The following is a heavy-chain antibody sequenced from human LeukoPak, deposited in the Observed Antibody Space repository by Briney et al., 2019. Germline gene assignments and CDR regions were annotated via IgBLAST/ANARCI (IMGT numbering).Heavy chain of an antibody. CDR1: GFTFSSYG. CDR3: AKEAGVPAANWRTDAFDI. CDR2: ISYDGSNK. Sequence: PGGSLRLSCAASGFTFSSYGMHWVRQAPGKGLEWVAVISYDGSNKYYADSVKGRFTISRDNSKNTLYLQMNGLRAEDTAVYYCAKEAGVPAANWRTDAFDIWGQGTMITVSS. D-gene: IGHD2-2*01. V-gene: IGHV3-30*18. J-gene: IGHJ3*02.